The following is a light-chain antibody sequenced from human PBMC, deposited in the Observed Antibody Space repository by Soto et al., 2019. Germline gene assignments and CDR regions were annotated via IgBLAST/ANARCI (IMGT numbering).Light chain of an antibody. Sequence: ERVMTQSPTTLSVSPGERATLSCRAGQGVTTNFAWYQQKSGQSPGLLIYDVSIRATGVPARFSGTGSETDFTLTISGLQSEDSAIYFCQQYNNWPFSFGQGTRLEI. CDR2: DVS. CDR1: QGVTTN. J-gene: IGKJ5*01. CDR3: QQYNNWPFS. V-gene: IGKV3-15*01.